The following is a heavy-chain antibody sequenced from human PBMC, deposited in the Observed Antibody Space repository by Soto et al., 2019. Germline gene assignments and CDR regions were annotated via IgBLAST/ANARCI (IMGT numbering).Heavy chain of an antibody. CDR2: INHSGST. CDR3: AREKGLTIAAAGPSTIYNWFDP. D-gene: IGHD6-13*01. CDR1: GGSFSGYY. Sequence: PSETLSLTCAVYGGSFSGYYWSWIRQPPGKGLEWIGEINHSGSTNYNPSLKSRVTISVDTSKNQFSLKLSSVTAADTAVYYCAREKGLTIAAAGPSTIYNWFDPWGQGTLVTVSA. V-gene: IGHV4-34*01. J-gene: IGHJ5*02.